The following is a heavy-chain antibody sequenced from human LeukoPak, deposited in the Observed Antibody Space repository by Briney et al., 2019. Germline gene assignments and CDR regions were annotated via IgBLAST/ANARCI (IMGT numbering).Heavy chain of an antibody. V-gene: IGHV3-74*01. Sequence: PGGSLRLSCAASGFTFSSYWMHWVRQAPGKGLVWVSRINSDGSTTNYADSVKGRFTISRDNAKNSPYLQMSSLRAEDTAVYYCARVTSGSYYALGPWGQGTLVTVSS. CDR2: INSDGSTT. CDR1: GFTFSSYW. J-gene: IGHJ5*02. D-gene: IGHD1-26*01. CDR3: ARVTSGSYYALGP.